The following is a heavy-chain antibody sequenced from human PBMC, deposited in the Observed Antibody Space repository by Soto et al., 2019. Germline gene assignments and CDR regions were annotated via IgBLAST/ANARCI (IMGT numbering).Heavy chain of an antibody. V-gene: IGHV4-39*01. D-gene: IGHD6-19*01. CDR3: ARHARVAVAGTVSNWFDP. CDR1: RGSIGSSSYY. Sequence: SETLSLTCTVSRGSIGSSSYYWGWIRQPPGKGLEWIGSIFHDGSTYFNPSLKSRVTISVDTSKNQFSLKLSSVTAADTAVYYCARHARVAVAGTVSNWFDPWGQGTLVTVSS. J-gene: IGHJ5*02. CDR2: IFHDGST.